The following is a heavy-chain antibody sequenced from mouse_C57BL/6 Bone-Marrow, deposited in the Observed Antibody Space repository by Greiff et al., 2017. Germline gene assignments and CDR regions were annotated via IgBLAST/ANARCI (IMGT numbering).Heavy chain of an antibody. CDR2: IRNKANNHAT. D-gene: IGHD1-1*01. CDR3: TGYYGSSFYWYFDV. Sequence: DVMLVESGGGLVQPGGSMKLSCAASGFTFSDAWMDWVRQSPEKGLEWVAEIRNKANNHATYYAESVKGRLTISRDDSKSSVYLQMNSLRAEDTGIYCCTGYYGSSFYWYFDVWGTGTTVTVSS. CDR1: GFTFSDAW. J-gene: IGHJ1*03. V-gene: IGHV6-6*01.